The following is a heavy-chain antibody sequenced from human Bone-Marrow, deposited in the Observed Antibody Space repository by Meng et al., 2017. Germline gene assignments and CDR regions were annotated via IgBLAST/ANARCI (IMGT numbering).Heavy chain of an antibody. D-gene: IGHD6-19*01. V-gene: IGHV4-34*01. CDR2: INHSGST. Sequence: SETLSLTCAVYGGSFSGYYWSWIRQPPGKGLEWIGEINHSGSTNYNPSLKSRVTISVDTSKNQFSLKLSSVTAADTAVYYCARTVGSGWYYFGFSFDYWGQGTLVTVSS. CDR1: GGSFSGYY. J-gene: IGHJ4*02. CDR3: ARTVGSGWYYFGFSFDY.